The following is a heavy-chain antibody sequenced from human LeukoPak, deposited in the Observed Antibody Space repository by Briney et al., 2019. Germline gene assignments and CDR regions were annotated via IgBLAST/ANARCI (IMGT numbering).Heavy chain of an antibody. CDR2: IRYDGSNK. CDR3: AKDRGPFIVVVPPATLFDY. D-gene: IGHD2-2*01. V-gene: IGHV3-30*02. J-gene: IGHJ4*02. Sequence: GGSLRLSCAASGFTFSSYGMHWVRQAPGKGLEWVAFIRYDGSNKYYADSVKGRFTISGDNSKNTLYLQMNSLRAEDTAVYYCAKDRGPFIVVVPPATLFDYWGQGTLVTVSS. CDR1: GFTFSSYG.